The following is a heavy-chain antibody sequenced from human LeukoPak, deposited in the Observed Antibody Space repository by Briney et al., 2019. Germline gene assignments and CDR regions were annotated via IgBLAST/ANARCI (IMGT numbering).Heavy chain of an antibody. CDR2: INPSGGST. CDR1: GYTFTSYY. V-gene: IGHV1-46*04. D-gene: IGHD2-2*02. J-gene: IGHJ6*02. CDR3: ARHEQLYPLCCGMDV. Sequence: ASVKVSCKASGYTFTSYYIHWVRQAPGQGLEWMGIINPSGGSTSYAQKLQGRVTMTRDTSTSTVYMELSSLRSEDTAVYYCARHEQLYPLCCGMDVWGQGTTVTVSS.